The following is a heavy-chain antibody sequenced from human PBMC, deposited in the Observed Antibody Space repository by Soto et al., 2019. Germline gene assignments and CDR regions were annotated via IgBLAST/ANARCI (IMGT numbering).Heavy chain of an antibody. CDR3: ARGGGVGVAGSAAFDM. CDR2: INPATGAA. V-gene: IGHV1-2*02. J-gene: IGHJ3*02. D-gene: IGHD3-3*01. CDR1: GYPVTAYY. Sequence: QLHLVQSGAVVKKPGASVTVSCSASGYPVTAYYMHWVRQAPGRGLEWMGGINPATGAAKYTQTFQGRVTMTREPSTSTVFMELGGLTFEETAGFYCARGGGVGVAGSAAFDMWGQGTLVTVSS.